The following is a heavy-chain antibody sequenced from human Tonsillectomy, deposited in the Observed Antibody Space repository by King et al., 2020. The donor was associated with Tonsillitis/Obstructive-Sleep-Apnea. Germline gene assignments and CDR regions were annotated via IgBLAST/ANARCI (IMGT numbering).Heavy chain of an antibody. CDR3: ARDRRYSYGEIDY. CDR2: IWYDGSNK. J-gene: IGHJ4*02. D-gene: IGHD5-18*01. CDR1: GFTFSSYG. Sequence: VQLVESGGGVVQPGRSLRLSCAASGFTFSSYGMHWVRQAPGKGLEWVAVIWYDGSNKYYADSVKGRFTISRDNSKNTLYLQMNSLRAEDTAVYYCARDRRYSYGEIDYWGQGTLVTVSS. V-gene: IGHV3-33*01.